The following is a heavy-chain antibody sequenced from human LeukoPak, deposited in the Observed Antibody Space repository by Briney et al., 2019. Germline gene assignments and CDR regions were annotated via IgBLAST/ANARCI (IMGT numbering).Heavy chain of an antibody. Sequence: CNGWGCAVTSKGIDLGGHGTGKEKKWMGWMNPNSGNTGYAQKFQGRVTMTRNTSISTAYMELSSLRSEDTAVYYCAGGYDSSGYYLDWGQGTLVTVSS. CDR2: MNPNSGNT. D-gene: IGHD3-22*01. V-gene: IGHV1-8*01. J-gene: IGHJ4*02. CDR1: GCAVTSKG. CDR3: AGGYDSSGYYLD.